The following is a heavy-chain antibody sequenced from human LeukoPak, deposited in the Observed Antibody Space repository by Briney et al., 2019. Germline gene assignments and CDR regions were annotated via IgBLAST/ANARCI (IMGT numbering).Heavy chain of an antibody. Sequence: GRSLRLSCVASGFNFDDYAMHWVRQAPGKGLEWVSGISWNGNVIGYADSVKGRFTISRDNAKNSLYLQMSSLKAEDMALYYCAEDGGPGMYYYFMDVWGKGTTVTVSS. D-gene: IGHD3-10*01. J-gene: IGHJ6*03. CDR2: ISWNGNVI. CDR3: AEDGGPGMYYYFMDV. V-gene: IGHV3-9*03. CDR1: GFNFDDYA.